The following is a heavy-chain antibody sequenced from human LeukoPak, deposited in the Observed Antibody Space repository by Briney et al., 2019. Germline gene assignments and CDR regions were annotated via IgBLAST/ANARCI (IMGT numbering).Heavy chain of an antibody. D-gene: IGHD3-22*01. V-gene: IGHV3-23*01. CDR2: ISGSGDYT. J-gene: IGHJ4*02. Sequence: PGGSLRLSCVASGFTFSNFAMSWVRQAPGKGLEWISGISGSGDYTYQPDSVKGRFTIARENSKNTLYLQMNSLRAEDTAEYYCAKGGSGYYVFGYWGQGTLVTVSS. CDR3: AKGGSGYYVFGY. CDR1: GFTFSNFA.